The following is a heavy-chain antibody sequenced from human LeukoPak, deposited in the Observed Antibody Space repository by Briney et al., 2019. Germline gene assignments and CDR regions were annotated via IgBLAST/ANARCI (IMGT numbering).Heavy chain of an antibody. CDR2: ISSSSSYI. Sequence: GGSLRLSCAASGFTFSSYSMNWVRQAPGKGLEWVSSISSSSSYIYYADSVKGRFTISRDNAKNSLYLQMNSLRAEDTAVYYCTIDVPTFRPQVDYWGQGTLVTVSS. J-gene: IGHJ4*02. CDR3: TIDVPTFRPQVDY. V-gene: IGHV3-21*01. CDR1: GFTFSSYS. D-gene: IGHD3-16*01.